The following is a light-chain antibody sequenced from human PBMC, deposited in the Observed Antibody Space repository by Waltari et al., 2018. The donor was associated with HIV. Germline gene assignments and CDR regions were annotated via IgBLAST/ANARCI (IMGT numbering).Light chain of an antibody. CDR3: QSYDSSLRASV. J-gene: IGLJ2*01. CDR1: RSNHRAGLF. Sequence: QSALTQPPSVSGAPGQRVPISCTGTRSNHRAGLFVHRYQHLPGTAPNPLVYSDINRPSGVPDRFSGSKSGTSASLVITGLQAEDEADYYCQSYDSSLRASVFGGGTKLTVL. V-gene: IGLV1-40*01. CDR2: SDI.